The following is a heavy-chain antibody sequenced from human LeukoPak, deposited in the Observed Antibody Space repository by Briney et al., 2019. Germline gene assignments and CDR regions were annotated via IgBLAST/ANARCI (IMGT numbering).Heavy chain of an antibody. J-gene: IGHJ5*02. CDR1: GGSFSGYY. Sequence: SETLSLTCAVSGGSFSGYYWSWIRQPPGKGLGWIGEINHSGSTNYNPSLKSRVTISVDPSKNQFSRMWISVTAAPSAVYYCATRRRFLTGYYYNWFVPWGQGTLVTDSS. CDR3: ATRRRFLTGYYYNWFVP. V-gene: IGHV4-34*01. CDR2: INHSGST. D-gene: IGHD3-9*01.